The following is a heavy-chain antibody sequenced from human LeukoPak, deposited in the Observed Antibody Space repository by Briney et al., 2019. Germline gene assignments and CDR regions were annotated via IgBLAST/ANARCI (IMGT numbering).Heavy chain of an antibody. CDR3: ARPNTAGGYYYAMDV. CDR1: GYSFISYW. D-gene: IGHD5-18*01. J-gene: IGHJ6*02. Sequence: GESLKISCKGSGYSFISYWIGWVRQMPGKCLEWMGIIYPGYSDTRYSPSFQGQVTVSADKSITTAYLQWSSLKASDTAMYYCARPNTAGGYYYAMDVWGQGTTVTVSS. CDR2: IYPGYSDT. V-gene: IGHV5-51*01.